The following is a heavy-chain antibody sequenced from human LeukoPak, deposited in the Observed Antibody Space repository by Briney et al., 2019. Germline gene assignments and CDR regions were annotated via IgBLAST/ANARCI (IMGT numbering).Heavy chain of an antibody. V-gene: IGHV3-21*01. CDR1: GFTFSSYS. Sequence: GGSLRLSCAASGFTFSSYSMNWVRQAPGKGLEWVSSISSSSSYIYYADSVKGRFTISRDNAKNSLYLQMNSLRAEDTAVYYCARGPGYCSGGSCYSSHYWGQGILVTVSS. CDR2: ISSSSSYI. J-gene: IGHJ4*02. D-gene: IGHD2-15*01. CDR3: ARGPGYCSGGSCYSSHY.